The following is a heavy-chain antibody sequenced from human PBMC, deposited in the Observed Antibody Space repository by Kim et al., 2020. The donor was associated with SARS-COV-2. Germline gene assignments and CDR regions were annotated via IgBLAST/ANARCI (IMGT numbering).Heavy chain of an antibody. Sequence: GGSLRLSCAASGFTFSDYYMSWIRQAPGKGLEWVSYISSSGSTIYYADSVKGRFTISRDNAKNSLYLQMNSLRAEDTAVYYCARADYDSSGYYYDYYYYYGMDVWGQGTTVTVSS. J-gene: IGHJ6*02. CDR2: ISSSGSTI. D-gene: IGHD3-22*01. CDR1: GFTFSDYY. CDR3: ARADYDSSGYYYDYYYYYGMDV. V-gene: IGHV3-11*04.